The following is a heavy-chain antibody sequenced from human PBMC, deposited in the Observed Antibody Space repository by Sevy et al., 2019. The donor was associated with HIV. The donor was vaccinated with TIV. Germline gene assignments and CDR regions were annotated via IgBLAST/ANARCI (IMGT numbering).Heavy chain of an antibody. CDR2: IIPIFGTA. Sequence: ASVKVSCKASGGTFSSYAISWVRQAPGQGLEWMGGIIPIFGTANYAQKFQGRVTITADESTSTAYMELSSLRSEDTAVYYCARDQVSRGYSYGRFDYWGQGTLVTVSS. CDR3: ARDQVSRGYSYGRFDY. J-gene: IGHJ4*02. CDR1: GGTFSSYA. D-gene: IGHD5-18*01. V-gene: IGHV1-69*13.